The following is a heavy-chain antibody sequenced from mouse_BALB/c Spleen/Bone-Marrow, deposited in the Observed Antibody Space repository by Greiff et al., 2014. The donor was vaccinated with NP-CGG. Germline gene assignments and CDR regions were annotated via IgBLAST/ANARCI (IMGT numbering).Heavy chain of an antibody. CDR2: ISDGGGRA. J-gene: IGHJ2*01. D-gene: IGHD3-2*01. V-gene: IGHV5-12-2*01. CDR3: ARQLDSLGYVLDY. Sequence: PGGGLVQPGGSLKLSCAASGFTFSSYTMSWIRQTPEKRLEWVAYISDGGGRAYYPDTVKGRFTISRDNAKNTLYLQMSSLKSEDTAMYYCARQLDSLGYVLDYWGQGTTLTVSS. CDR1: GFTFSSYT.